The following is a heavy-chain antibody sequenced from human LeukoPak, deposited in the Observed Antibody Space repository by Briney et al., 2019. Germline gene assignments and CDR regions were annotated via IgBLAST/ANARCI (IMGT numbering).Heavy chain of an antibody. CDR2: IKQDGSEK. CDR1: RLTLRIFR. CDR3: ARGGGSGDY. Sequence: GGSLTLSCEVCRLTLRIFRVLGAPDSREGGGEWVANIKQDGSEKYYLDSVKGRFTISRDNAKNSLYLQMNSLRAEDTAVYYCARGGGSGDYWGQGTLVTVSS. D-gene: IGHD3-10*01. V-gene: IGHV3-7*01. J-gene: IGHJ4*02.